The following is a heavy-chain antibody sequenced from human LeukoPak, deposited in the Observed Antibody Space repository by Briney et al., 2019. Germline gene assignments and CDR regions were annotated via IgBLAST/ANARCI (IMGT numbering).Heavy chain of an antibody. CDR3: ARDWGGYGPTSHDY. Sequence: PGGSLRLPCAASGFTFSRYWMHWVRQDPEKGLVWVSRISSDGSNIIYADSVKGRFTISRDNAKNTLYLEMNSLRVEDTAVYYCARDWGGYGPTSHDYWGQGTLVTVSS. V-gene: IGHV3-74*01. D-gene: IGHD3-16*01. CDR2: ISSDGSNI. J-gene: IGHJ4*02. CDR1: GFTFSRYW.